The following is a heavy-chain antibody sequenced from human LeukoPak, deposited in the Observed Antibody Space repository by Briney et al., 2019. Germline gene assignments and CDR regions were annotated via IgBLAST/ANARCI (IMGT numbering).Heavy chain of an antibody. J-gene: IGHJ5*02. CDR3: ATLPGGVTTPNPS. CDR2: VSTSGST. Sequence: SETLSLTCTVSGGSISSGRYYWSWIRQTAGKGLEWIGRVSTSGSTNYNPSLKSRVTISLDTSKNQFSLKLTSVTAADTAVYYCATLPGGVTTPNPSWGQGTLVTVSS. CDR1: GGSISSGRYY. D-gene: IGHD4-17*01. V-gene: IGHV4-61*02.